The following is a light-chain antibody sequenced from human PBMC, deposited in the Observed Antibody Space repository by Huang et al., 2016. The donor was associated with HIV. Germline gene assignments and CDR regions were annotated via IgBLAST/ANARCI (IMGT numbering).Light chain of an antibody. V-gene: IGKV3-11*01. CDR1: QRVNTF. J-gene: IGKJ4*01. CDR3: QQRSDWPLT. CDR2: DAS. Sequence: EIMSTQSPATLSLSPGENATLSGRASQRVNTFLAWYQQKPGQAPRLLCYDASNRANGIPAGFSGSGSGADFTLPISGLEPEDSAVYYCQQRSDWPLTLGGGTKVEIQ.